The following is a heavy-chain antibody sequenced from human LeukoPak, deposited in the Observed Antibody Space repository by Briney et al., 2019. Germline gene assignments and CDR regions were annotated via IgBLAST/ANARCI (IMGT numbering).Heavy chain of an antibody. D-gene: IGHD2-2*01. Sequence: GGSLRLSCAASGFTFSSYAMSWVRQAPGKGLEWVSAISGSGGSTYYADSVKGRFTISRDNSKNTPYLQMNSLRAEDTAVYYCAKESCSSTSCYAGYYYYGMDVWGQGTTVTVSS. J-gene: IGHJ6*02. CDR1: GFTFSSYA. V-gene: IGHV3-23*01. CDR2: ISGSGGST. CDR3: AKESCSSTSCYAGYYYYGMDV.